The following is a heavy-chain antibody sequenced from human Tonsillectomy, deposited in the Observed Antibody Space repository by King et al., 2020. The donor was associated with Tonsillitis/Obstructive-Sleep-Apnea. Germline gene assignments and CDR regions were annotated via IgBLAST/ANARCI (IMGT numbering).Heavy chain of an antibody. Sequence: QLVQSGAEVKKPGSSVKVSCKASGGPFSSFPVSWVRQAPGQGLEWMGTIIPIFGTTNSAQKFQDRVTISADESTIIVYMELGSLRSEDTAMYYCARLASGHNYDYWGQGTLVTVSS. V-gene: IGHV1-69*18. CDR3: ARLASGHNYDY. CDR1: GGPFSSFP. J-gene: IGHJ4*02. D-gene: IGHD3-22*01. CDR2: IIPIFGTT.